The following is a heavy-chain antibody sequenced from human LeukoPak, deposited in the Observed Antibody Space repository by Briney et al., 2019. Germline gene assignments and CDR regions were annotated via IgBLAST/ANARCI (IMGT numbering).Heavy chain of an antibody. V-gene: IGHV4-34*01. CDR2: IKDGGIT. J-gene: IGHJ4*02. D-gene: IGHD3-10*01. CDR3: VRGFSGVVGDH. CDR1: SGSFSGYY. Sequence: SETLSLTCTVYSGSFSGYYWSWIRLPPGKGLEWIGEIKDGGITNYNPSLRSRVTISKDTSNNQLSLKLHSATAADTAVCYCVRGFSGVVGDHWGQGSLVTVSS.